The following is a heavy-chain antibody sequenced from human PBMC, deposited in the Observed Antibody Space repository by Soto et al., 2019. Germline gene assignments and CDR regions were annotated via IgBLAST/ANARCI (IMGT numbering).Heavy chain of an antibody. D-gene: IGHD4-17*01. CDR2: ISGSGGST. CDR1: GFTFSSYA. J-gene: IGHJ1*01. CDR3: ATDDYGDPLPPAEYFQH. V-gene: IGHV3-23*01. Sequence: EVQLLESGGGLVQPGGSLRLSCAASGFTFSSYAMSWVRQAPGKGLEWVSAISGSGGSTYYADSETGRVTISRDNTKNTLYLQINSLRAEDTAVYYCATDDYGDPLPPAEYFQHWGQGTLVTVSS.